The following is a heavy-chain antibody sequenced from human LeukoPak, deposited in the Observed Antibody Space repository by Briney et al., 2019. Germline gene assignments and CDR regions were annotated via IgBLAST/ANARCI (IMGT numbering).Heavy chain of an antibody. D-gene: IGHD3-9*01. CDR1: GGSFSGYY. CDR2: INHSGST. J-gene: IGHJ4*02. CDR3: ARVSPPYDILTGYYTFDY. V-gene: IGHV4-34*01. Sequence: SETLSLTCAVYGGSFSGYYWSWIRQPPGKGLEWIGEINHSGSTNYNPSLKSRVTMSVDTSKNQSSLKLSSVTAADTAVYYCARVSPPYDILTGYYTFDYWGQGTLVTVSS.